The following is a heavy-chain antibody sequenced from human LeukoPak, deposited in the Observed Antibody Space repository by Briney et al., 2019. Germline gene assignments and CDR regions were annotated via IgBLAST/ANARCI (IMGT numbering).Heavy chain of an antibody. V-gene: IGHV4-39*07. CDR1: GGSISSSSYY. CDR3: ARRSGLRRGAFDI. J-gene: IGHJ3*02. D-gene: IGHD3-16*01. Sequence: SETLSLTCTVSGGSISSSSYYWGWIRQPPGKGLEWIGSIYYSGSTYYNPSLKSRVTISVDTSKNQFSLKLSSVTAADTAVYYCARRSGLRRGAFDIWGQGTMVTVSS. CDR2: IYYSGST.